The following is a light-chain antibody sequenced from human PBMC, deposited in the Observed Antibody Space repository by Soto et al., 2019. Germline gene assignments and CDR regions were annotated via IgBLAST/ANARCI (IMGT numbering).Light chain of an antibody. Sequence: QAVVTQPPSVSGAPGQRVTISCNGSSSNMGTGYDVHWYQQHPGMAPKLLIYGNNHRPSGVPDRFSGSKSGTSASLAITGLQAEDEADYYCQSYDSSLRGSVFGGGTKLTVL. CDR3: QSYDSSLRGSV. CDR1: SSNMGTGYD. CDR2: GNN. J-gene: IGLJ2*01. V-gene: IGLV1-40*01.